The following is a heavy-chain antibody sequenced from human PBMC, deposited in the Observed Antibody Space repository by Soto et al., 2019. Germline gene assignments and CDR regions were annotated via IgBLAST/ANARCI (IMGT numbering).Heavy chain of an antibody. Sequence: QVQLQESGPGLVKPSETLSLTCSVSDGSISGLYWTWVRQPPGQGLEWIGWIYSSRTTNYNPSLKSLVTISVDTSKNPFSLTLNSVTAADTAIYYCARLRNHYFMDDWGKGTTVTVSS. CDR1: DGSISGLY. J-gene: IGHJ6*03. D-gene: IGHD1-1*01. V-gene: IGHV4-59*08. CDR3: ARLRNHYFMDD. CDR2: IYSSRTT.